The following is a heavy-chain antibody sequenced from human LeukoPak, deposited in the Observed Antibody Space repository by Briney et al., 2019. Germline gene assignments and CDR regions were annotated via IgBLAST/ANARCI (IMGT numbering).Heavy chain of an antibody. CDR2: IYTSGST. CDR3: ARDPNYDFWSGYSDDYYYYGMDV. D-gene: IGHD3-3*01. Sequence: SETLSLTCTVSGGSISSYYWSWIRQPAGKGLEWIGRIYTSGSTNYNPSLKSRVTMSVDTSKNQFSLKLSSVTAADTAVYYCARDPNYDFWSGYSDDYYYYGMDVWGQGTTVTVSS. J-gene: IGHJ6*02. V-gene: IGHV4-4*07. CDR1: GGSISSYY.